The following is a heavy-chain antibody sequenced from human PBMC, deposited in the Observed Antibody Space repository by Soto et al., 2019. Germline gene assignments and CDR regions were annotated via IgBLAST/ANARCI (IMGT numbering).Heavy chain of an antibody. Sequence: QVQLVESGGGVVQPGRSLRLSCAASGFTFSSYGMHWVRQAPGKGLEWVAVISYDGSNKYYADSVKGRFTISRDNSKNTLYLQMNSLRAEDTAVYYCAKGRTGTYYCGMDVWGQGSTVTVSS. CDR3: AKGRTGTYYCGMDV. J-gene: IGHJ6*02. D-gene: IGHD1-1*01. V-gene: IGHV3-30*18. CDR1: GFTFSSYG. CDR2: ISYDGSNK.